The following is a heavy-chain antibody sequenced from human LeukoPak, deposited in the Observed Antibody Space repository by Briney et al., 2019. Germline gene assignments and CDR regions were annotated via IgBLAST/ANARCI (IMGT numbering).Heavy chain of an antibody. CDR1: GGSVSSGTYS. D-gene: IGHD1-26*01. J-gene: IGHJ4*02. Sequence: PSETLSLTCTVSGGSVSSGTYSWSWIRQPPGKGLEWIGYIFHSGSTIYNPSLKSRVTISVDTSKNQFSLKLSSVTAADTAVYYCVRGGIVGTTARIPLFDYWGQGTLVTVSS. V-gene: IGHV4-61*01. CDR2: IFHSGST. CDR3: VRGGIVGTTARIPLFDY.